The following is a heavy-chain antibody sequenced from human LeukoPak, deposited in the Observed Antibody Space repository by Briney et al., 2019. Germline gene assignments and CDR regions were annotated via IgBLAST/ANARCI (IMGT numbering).Heavy chain of an antibody. CDR3: ARGDGRGSYKDYYFDY. J-gene: IGHJ4*02. Sequence: GGSLRLSCAASGFTFSIYTINWVRQAPGKRLEWVSSISSSSSYIYYADSVKGRLTISRDNAKNSLYLQMNSLRAEDTAVYYCARGDGRGSYKDYYFDYWGQGTLVTVSS. CDR2: ISSSSSYI. D-gene: IGHD1-26*01. V-gene: IGHV3-21*01. CDR1: GFTFSIYT.